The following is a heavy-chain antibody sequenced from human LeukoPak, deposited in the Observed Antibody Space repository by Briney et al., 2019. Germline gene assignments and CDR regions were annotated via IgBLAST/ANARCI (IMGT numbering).Heavy chain of an antibody. D-gene: IGHD3-22*01. CDR3: ARQRGYHYDSTANRFSDL. Sequence: SETLSLTCTVSGGSISSSSYYWGWIRQPPGKGLEWIGSVYYSGITYYNPSLKSRVTISVDTPKNQFSLRLSSVTAADTAVYYCARQRGYHYDSTANRFSDLWGQGTRVTVSS. CDR1: GGSISSSSYY. J-gene: IGHJ5*02. CDR2: VYYSGIT. V-gene: IGHV4-39*01.